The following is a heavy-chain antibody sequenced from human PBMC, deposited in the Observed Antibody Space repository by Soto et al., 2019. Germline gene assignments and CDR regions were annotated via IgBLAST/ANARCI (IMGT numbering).Heavy chain of an antibody. CDR3: ARGFENVVVPAARENWFDP. V-gene: IGHV4-30-4*01. CDR2: IYYSGST. J-gene: IGHJ5*02. D-gene: IGHD2-2*01. CDR1: GGSISSGDYY. Sequence: SETLSLTCTVSGGSISSGDYYWSWIRQPPGKGLEWIGYIYYSGSTYYNPSLKSRVTISVDTSKNQFSLKLSSVTAADTAVYYCARGFENVVVPAARENWFDPWGQGTLVTV.